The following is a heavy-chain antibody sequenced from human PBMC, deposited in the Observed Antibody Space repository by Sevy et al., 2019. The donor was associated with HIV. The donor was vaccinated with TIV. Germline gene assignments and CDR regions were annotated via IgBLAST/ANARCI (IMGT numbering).Heavy chain of an antibody. CDR3: ARVATPYYDFWSGYYGWFDP. D-gene: IGHD3-3*01. CDR1: GFTFSSYA. V-gene: IGHV3-30*04. Sequence: GGSLRLSCAASGFTFSSYAMHWVRQAPGKGLEWVAVISYDGSNKYYADSVKGGFTISRDNSKNTLYLQMNSLRAEDTAVYYCARVATPYYDFWSGYYGWFDPWGQGTLVTVSS. J-gene: IGHJ5*02. CDR2: ISYDGSNK.